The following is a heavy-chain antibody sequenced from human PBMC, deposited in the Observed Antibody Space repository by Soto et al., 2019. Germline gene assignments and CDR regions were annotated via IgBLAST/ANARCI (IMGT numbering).Heavy chain of an antibody. D-gene: IGHD6-13*01. CDR3: ASELYSSSWYYGMDV. CDR2: IIPIFGTA. Sequence: SVKVSCKASGGTFSSYAISWVRQAPGQGLEWMGGIIPIFGTANYAQKFQGRVTITADESTSTAYMELSSLRSEDTAVYYCASELYSSSWYYGMDVWGQGTTVTVSS. J-gene: IGHJ6*02. V-gene: IGHV1-69*13. CDR1: GGTFSSYA.